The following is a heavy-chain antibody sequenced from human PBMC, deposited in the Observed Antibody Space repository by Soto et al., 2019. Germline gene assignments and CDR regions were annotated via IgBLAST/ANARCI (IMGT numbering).Heavy chain of an antibody. CDR3: ARSCSGGSCHSAY. CDR1: GYSFTNYG. V-gene: IGHV1-18*04. Sequence: ASVKVSCKTSGYSFTNYGINWVRQAPGQGLEWMGWISPFTGDTHYTQSLQGRITVTIDTSTNTAYMELRSLRSADTAVYYCARSCSGGSCHSAYWGQGTLVTVSS. D-gene: IGHD2-15*01. CDR2: ISPFTGDT. J-gene: IGHJ4*02.